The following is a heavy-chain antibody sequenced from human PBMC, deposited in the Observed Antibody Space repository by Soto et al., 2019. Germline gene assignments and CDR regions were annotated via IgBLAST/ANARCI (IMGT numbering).Heavy chain of an antibody. V-gene: IGHV4-59*01. CDR2: IYYSGST. Sequence: SETLSLTCTVSGGSISSYYWSWIRQPPGKGLEWIGYIYYSGSTNYNPSLKSRVTISLDTSKNQFSLKLSSVTAADTAVYYCARYVGGLRRYFDYWGQGTLVTVSS. CDR1: GGSISSYY. D-gene: IGHD4-17*01. CDR3: ARYVGGLRRYFDY. J-gene: IGHJ4*02.